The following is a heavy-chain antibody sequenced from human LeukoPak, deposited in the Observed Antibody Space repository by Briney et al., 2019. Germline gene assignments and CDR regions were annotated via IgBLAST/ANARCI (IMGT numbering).Heavy chain of an antibody. J-gene: IGHJ4*02. CDR1: GFSFSSYG. V-gene: IGHV3-30*02. Sequence: GGSVRLSCAGSGFSFSSYGMHWVRQAPGKGLEWMAFIRSDGSNKYYAESVKGRFTISRDNSKNTLYLQMNSLRAEDTAVYYCARILDSAWGELGYWGQGTLVTVSS. CDR3: ARILDSAWGELGY. CDR2: IRSDGSNK. D-gene: IGHD6-19*01.